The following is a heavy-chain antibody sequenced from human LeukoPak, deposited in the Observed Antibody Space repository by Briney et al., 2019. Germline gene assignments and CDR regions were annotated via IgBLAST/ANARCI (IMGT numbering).Heavy chain of an antibody. V-gene: IGHV4-4*02. D-gene: IGHD6-13*01. Sequence: SETLSLTCAASGGSISSSNWWSWVRPPPGKGLEWIGEIYHSGSTNYNPSIKRRVTISVDKSKNQFSLKLSSVTAADTAVYYCARGASSSWYRYFDYWGQGTLVTVSS. CDR2: IYHSGST. CDR1: GGSISSSNW. CDR3: ARGASSSWYRYFDY. J-gene: IGHJ4*02.